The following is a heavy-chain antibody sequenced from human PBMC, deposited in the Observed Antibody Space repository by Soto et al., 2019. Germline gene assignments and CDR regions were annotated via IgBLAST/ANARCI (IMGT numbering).Heavy chain of an antibody. CDR3: ARALYGDYVGAFDI. J-gene: IGHJ3*02. CDR1: GFTFSSYS. CDR2: ISSSSYI. Sequence: PGGSLRPSCAASGFTFSSYSMNWVRQAPGKGLEWVSSISSSSYIYYADSVKGRFTISRDNAKNSLYLQMNSLRAEDTAVYYCARALYGDYVGAFDIWGQGTMVTVSS. V-gene: IGHV3-21*01. D-gene: IGHD4-17*01.